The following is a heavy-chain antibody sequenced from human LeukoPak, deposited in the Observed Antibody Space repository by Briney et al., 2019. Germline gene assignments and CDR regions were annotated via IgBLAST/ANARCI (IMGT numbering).Heavy chain of an antibody. CDR1: GGSISSSSYY. V-gene: IGHV4-39*07. CDR3: ARDQTDIAVAGTIDY. Sequence: SETLSLTCTVSGGSISSSSYYWGWIRQPPGKGLEWIGSIYYSGSTYYNPSLKSRVTISVDTSKNQFSLKLSSVTAADTAVYYCARDQTDIAVAGTIDYWGQGTLVTVSS. CDR2: IYYSGST. D-gene: IGHD6-19*01. J-gene: IGHJ4*02.